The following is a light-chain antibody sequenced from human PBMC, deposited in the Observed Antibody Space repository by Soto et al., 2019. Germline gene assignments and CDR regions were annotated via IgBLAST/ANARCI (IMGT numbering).Light chain of an antibody. V-gene: IGKV3D-20*01. J-gene: IGKJ5*01. CDR3: QQYGSSPIT. CDR1: QSVRSSY. CDR2: DAS. Sequence: IFLTQSPDTLSLPHWPIPTLSWRASQSVRSSYLAWYQQKPGLAPRLLIYDASSRATGIPDRFSGSGSGTDFTLTISSLEPEDFAVYYCQQYGSSPITFGQGTRLEIK.